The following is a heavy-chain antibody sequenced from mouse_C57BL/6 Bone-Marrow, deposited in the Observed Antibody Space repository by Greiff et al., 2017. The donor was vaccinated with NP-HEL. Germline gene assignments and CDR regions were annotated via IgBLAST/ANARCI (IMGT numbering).Heavy chain of an antibody. J-gene: IGHJ3*01. V-gene: IGHV14-4*01. Sequence: EVQLQQSGAELVRPGASVKLSCTASGFNIKDDYMHWVKQRPEQGLEWIGWIDPENGDTEYASKFQGKATITADTSSNTAYLQLSSLTSEDTAVYYCTTSLLAWFAYWGQGTLVTVSA. CDR1: GFNIKDDY. D-gene: IGHD1-1*01. CDR2: IDPENGDT. CDR3: TTSLLAWFAY.